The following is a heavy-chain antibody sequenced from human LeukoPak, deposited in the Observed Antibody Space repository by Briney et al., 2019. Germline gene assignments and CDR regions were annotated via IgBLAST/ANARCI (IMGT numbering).Heavy chain of an antibody. CDR2: ISSSSSYI. D-gene: IGHD3-22*01. V-gene: IGHV3-21*01. CDR3: ASTLLPPYYYDSSGYYTDY. J-gene: IGHJ4*02. CDR1: GFTFSSYS. Sequence: AGGSQGLSCAASGFTFSSYSMNWVRQAPGKGLEWVSSISSSSSYIYYADSVKGRFTISRDNDKNSLYLQMNSLRAEDTAVYYCASTLLPPYYYDSSGYYTDYWGQGTLVTVSS.